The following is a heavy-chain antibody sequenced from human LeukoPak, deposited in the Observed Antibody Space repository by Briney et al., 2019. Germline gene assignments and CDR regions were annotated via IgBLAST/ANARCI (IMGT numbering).Heavy chain of an antibody. CDR1: GFTFSSYG. J-gene: IGHJ6*02. CDR2: IWYDGSNK. Sequence: PGRSLRLSCAASGFTFSSYGMHWVRQAPGKGLGWVAVIWYDGSNKYYADSVKGRFTISRDNSKNTLYLQMNSLRAEDTAVYYCARDSHGSWYLGYYYYYGMDVWGQGTTVTVSS. V-gene: IGHV3-33*01. D-gene: IGHD6-13*01. CDR3: ARDSHGSWYLGYYYYYGMDV.